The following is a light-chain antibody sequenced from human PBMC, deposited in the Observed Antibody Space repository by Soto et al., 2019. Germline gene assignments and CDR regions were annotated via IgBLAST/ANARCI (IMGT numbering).Light chain of an antibody. CDR2: EVT. CDR3: ASYAGTTNF. Sequence: QSALTQPPSASGSPGQSVTISCTGTSSDVGAYNFVSWYQQHPGKVPKLMIYEVTKRPSGVPDRFSGSKSGNTASLTVSGHHADDEAYYYCASYAGTTNFFGTGTKVTVL. V-gene: IGLV2-8*01. CDR1: SSDVGAYNF. J-gene: IGLJ1*01.